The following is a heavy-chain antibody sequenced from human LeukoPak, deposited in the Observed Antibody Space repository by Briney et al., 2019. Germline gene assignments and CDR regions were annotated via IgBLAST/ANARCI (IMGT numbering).Heavy chain of an antibody. V-gene: IGHV5-51*01. CDR3: ARHRSSSWYFIDFDY. CDR1: GYSFTSYW. CDR2: IYPGDSDT. Sequence: GESLKISCKGSGYSFTSYWIGWVRQMPGKGLEWMGIIYPGDSDTRYSPSFQGQVTISADKSISTAYLQWSSLKASDTAMYYCARHRSSSWYFIDFDYWGQGTLVTVSS. J-gene: IGHJ4*02. D-gene: IGHD6-13*01.